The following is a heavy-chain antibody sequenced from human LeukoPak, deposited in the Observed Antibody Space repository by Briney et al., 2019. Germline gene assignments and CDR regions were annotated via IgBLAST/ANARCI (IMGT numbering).Heavy chain of an antibody. V-gene: IGHV4-59*12. CDR2: IYYSGST. CDR1: GGSISSYY. Sequence: PSETLFLTCTVSGGSISSYYWSWIRQPPGKGLEWIGYIYYSGSTNYNPSLKSRVTISVDKSKNQFSLKLSSVTAADTAVYYCARGSIAARPEWFDPWGQGTLVTVSS. CDR3: ARGSIAARPEWFDP. D-gene: IGHD6-6*01. J-gene: IGHJ5*02.